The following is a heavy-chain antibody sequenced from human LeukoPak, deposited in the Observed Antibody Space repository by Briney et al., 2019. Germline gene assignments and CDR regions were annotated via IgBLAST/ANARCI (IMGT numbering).Heavy chain of an antibody. V-gene: IGHV3-15*01. J-gene: IGHJ6*02. CDR2: IKSKTDGGTT. CDR1: GFTFSNAW. D-gene: IGHD2-15*01. Sequence: PGGSLRLSCAASGFTFSNAWMSWVRQAPGKGLEWVGRIKSKTDGGTTDYAAPVKGRFTISRDDSKNTLYLQMNSLKTEDTAVYYCTTDLSGVVVAATAVDVWGQGTTVTVSS. CDR3: TTDLSGVVVAATAVDV.